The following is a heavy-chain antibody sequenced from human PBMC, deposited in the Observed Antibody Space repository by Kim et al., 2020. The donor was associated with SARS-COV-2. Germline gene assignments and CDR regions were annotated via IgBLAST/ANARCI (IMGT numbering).Heavy chain of an antibody. CDR1: GYSFTNYW. J-gene: IGHJ4*02. Sequence: GESLKISCKGSGYSFTNYWITWVRQIPGKGLEWMGKITPSGSYTTYSPSFQGHVTISVDKSISTAYMQWRSLQASDSAIYYCARHLPGSSTGYHFDSLGQGTLVTVS. CDR2: ITPSGSYT. D-gene: IGHD3-22*01. V-gene: IGHV5-10-1*01. CDR3: ARHLPGSSTGYHFDS.